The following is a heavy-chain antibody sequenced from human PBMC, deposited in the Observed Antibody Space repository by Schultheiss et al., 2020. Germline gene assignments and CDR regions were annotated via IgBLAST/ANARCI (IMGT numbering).Heavy chain of an antibody. D-gene: IGHD3-22*01. V-gene: IGHV4-34*01. J-gene: IGHJ4*02. CDR1: GFTFSSYW. Sequence: ESLKISCAASGFTFSSYWMHWVRQAPGKGLEWIGEINHSGSTNYNPSLKSRVTISVDTSKNQFSLKLSSVTAADTAVYYCARGSYYDSSGLVYWGQGTLVTVSS. CDR3: ARGSYYDSSGLVY. CDR2: INHSGST.